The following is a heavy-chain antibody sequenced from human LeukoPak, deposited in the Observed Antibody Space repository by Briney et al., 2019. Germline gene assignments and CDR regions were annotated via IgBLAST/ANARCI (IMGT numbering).Heavy chain of an antibody. CDR1: GGSFSGYY. D-gene: IGHD4-23*01. J-gene: IGHJ5*02. Sequence: SETLSLTCAVYGGSFSGYYWSWIRQPPGKGLEWIGEINHSGSTNYNPSLKSRVTISVDTSKNQFSLKLSSVTAADTAVYYWARAGKRVKLNWFDPWGQGTLVTVSS. CDR3: ARAGKRVKLNWFDP. V-gene: IGHV4-34*01. CDR2: INHSGST.